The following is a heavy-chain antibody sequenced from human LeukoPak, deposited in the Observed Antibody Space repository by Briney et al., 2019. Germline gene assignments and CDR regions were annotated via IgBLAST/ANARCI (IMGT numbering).Heavy chain of an antibody. D-gene: IGHD6-13*01. CDR3: AKVAWQPYYYCGMDV. V-gene: IGHV3-23*01. J-gene: IGHJ6*02. Sequence: GGSLRLPCAASGFTFSSYAMSWVRQAPGKGLEWVSAISGSGGSTYYADSVKGRFTISRDNSKNTLYLQMNSLRAEDTAVYYCAKVAWQPYYYCGMDVWGQGTTVTVSS. CDR1: GFTFSSYA. CDR2: ISGSGGST.